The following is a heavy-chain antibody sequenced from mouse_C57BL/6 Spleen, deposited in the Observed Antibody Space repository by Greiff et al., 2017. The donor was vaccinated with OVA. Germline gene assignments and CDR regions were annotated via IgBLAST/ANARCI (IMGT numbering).Heavy chain of an antibody. D-gene: IGHD2-4*01. J-gene: IGHJ4*01. CDR1: GFTFSDYY. CDR2: INYDGSST. V-gene: IGHV5-16*01. CDR3: ARGDYDDYAMDY. Sequence: EVQVVESEGGLVQPGSSMKLSCTASGFTFSDYYMAWVRQVPEKGLEWVANINYDGSSTYYLDSLKSRFIISRDNAKNILYLQMSSLKSEDTATYYCARGDYDDYAMDYWGQGTSVTVSS.